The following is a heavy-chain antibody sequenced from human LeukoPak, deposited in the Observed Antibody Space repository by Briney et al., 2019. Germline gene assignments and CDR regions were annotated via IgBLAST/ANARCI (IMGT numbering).Heavy chain of an antibody. CDR1: GFTFSSYW. CDR2: IKQDGSEK. Sequence: GGSLRLSCAASGFTFSSYWMSWVRQARGKVLEWVAHIKQDGSEKYYVDSVKGRFTISRDNAKNSLYLQMNSLRAEDTAVYYCARDRYYDFWSGYYLLDYWGQGTLVTVSS. CDR3: ARDRYYDFWSGYYLLDY. V-gene: IGHV3-7*01. J-gene: IGHJ4*02. D-gene: IGHD3-3*01.